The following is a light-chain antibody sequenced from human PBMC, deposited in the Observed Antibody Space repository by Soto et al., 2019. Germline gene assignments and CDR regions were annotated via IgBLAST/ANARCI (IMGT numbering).Light chain of an antibody. V-gene: IGLV1-40*01. CDR1: SSNIGAGYD. Sequence: QSVLTQPPSVSGAPGQRITISCTGSSSNIGAGYDVHWYQQLPGTAPKLLVYGNNRRPSGVPDRFSGSKSGTSASLAITGLQAEDEGDYFCQSYGTSLSGLYVFGTGTKVTVL. CDR3: QSYGTSLSGLYV. CDR2: GNN. J-gene: IGLJ1*01.